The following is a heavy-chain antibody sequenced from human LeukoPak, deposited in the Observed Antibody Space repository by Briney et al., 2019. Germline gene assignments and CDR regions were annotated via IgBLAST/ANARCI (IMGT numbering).Heavy chain of an antibody. D-gene: IGHD6-19*01. Sequence: SVKVSCKASGGTFSSYAISWVRRAPGQGLEWMGGIIPIFGTANYAQKFQGRVTITADESTSTAYMELSSLRSEDTAVYYCARVIYGSGWYGIGYYYYGMDVWGQGTTVTVSS. V-gene: IGHV1-69*13. CDR3: ARVIYGSGWYGIGYYYYGMDV. J-gene: IGHJ6*02. CDR1: GGTFSSYA. CDR2: IIPIFGTA.